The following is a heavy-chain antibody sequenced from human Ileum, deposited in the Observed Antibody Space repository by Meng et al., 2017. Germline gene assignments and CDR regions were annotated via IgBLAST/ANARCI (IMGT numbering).Heavy chain of an antibody. CDR3: AREYYNRIDY. V-gene: IGHV3-66*02. J-gene: IGHJ4*02. D-gene: IGHD3-10*01. Sequence: GESLIPSCAVSGLTVKTTYMTWVRQAPGKGLEWVSVIHNDGSTYYADSVKGRFTIAKDNSKNTLYLQMDSLRTEDTAVYYCAREYYNRIDYWGQGMLVTVSS. CDR1: GLTVKTTY. CDR2: IHNDGST.